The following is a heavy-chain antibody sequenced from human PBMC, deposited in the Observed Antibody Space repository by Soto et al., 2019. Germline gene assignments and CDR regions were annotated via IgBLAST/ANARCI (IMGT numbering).Heavy chain of an antibody. Sequence: SVKVSCKASGGTFSSYAISWVRQAPGQGLEWMGGIIPIFGTADYAQKFQGRVTITADESTSTAYMELSSLRSEDTAVYYCTRDSGYDRYIDYWGQGTLVTVSS. D-gene: IGHD5-12*01. J-gene: IGHJ4*02. V-gene: IGHV1-69*13. CDR2: IIPIFGTA. CDR1: GGTFSSYA. CDR3: TRDSGYDRYIDY.